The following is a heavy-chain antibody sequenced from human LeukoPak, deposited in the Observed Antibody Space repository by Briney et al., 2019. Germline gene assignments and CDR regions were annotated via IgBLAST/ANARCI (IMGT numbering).Heavy chain of an antibody. D-gene: IGHD3-10*01. CDR2: IYYSGST. V-gene: IGHV4-59*12. Sequence: SETLSLTCTVSGGSISSYYWSWIRQPPGKGLEWIGYIYYSGSTNYNPSLKSRVTISVDTSKNQFSLKLSSVTAADTAVYYCARPRYYYGSGSANDAFDIWGQGTMVTVSS. CDR1: GGSISSYY. CDR3: ARPRYYYGSGSANDAFDI. J-gene: IGHJ3*02.